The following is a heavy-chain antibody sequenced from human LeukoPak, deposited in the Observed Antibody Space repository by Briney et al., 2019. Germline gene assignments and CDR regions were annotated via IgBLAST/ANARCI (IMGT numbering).Heavy chain of an antibody. Sequence: GGSLRLSCAASRFTFSSYWMSWVRQAPGKGLEWVANIKQDGSEKYYVDSVKGRFTISRDNAKNSLYLQMNSLRAEDTAVYYCARASVADYWGQGTLVTVSS. CDR3: ARASVADY. CDR1: RFTFSSYW. CDR2: IKQDGSEK. D-gene: IGHD4-23*01. J-gene: IGHJ4*02. V-gene: IGHV3-7*03.